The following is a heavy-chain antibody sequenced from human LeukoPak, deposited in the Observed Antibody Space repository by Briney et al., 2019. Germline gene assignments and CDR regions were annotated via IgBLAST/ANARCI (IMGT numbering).Heavy chain of an antibody. J-gene: IGHJ4*02. CDR1: GGTFSSYA. Sequence: SVKVSCKASGGTFSSYAISWVRQAPGQGLEWMGRIIPIFGTANYAQKFQGRVTITTDESRSTAYMELSSLRSEDTAVYYCARAARAVAGTLDYWGQGTLVTVSS. D-gene: IGHD6-19*01. CDR3: ARAARAVAGTLDY. V-gene: IGHV1-69*05. CDR2: IIPIFGTA.